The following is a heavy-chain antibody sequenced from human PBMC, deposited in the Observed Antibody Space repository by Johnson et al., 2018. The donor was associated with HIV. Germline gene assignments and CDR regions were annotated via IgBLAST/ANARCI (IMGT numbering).Heavy chain of an antibody. CDR3: AREKTTPDAFDI. D-gene: IGHD4-11*01. V-gene: IGHV3-33*01. CDR1: GFTFSSYG. CDR2: IRYDGSNK. J-gene: IGHJ3*02. Sequence: QVQLVESGGGVVQPGRSLRLSCAASGFTFSSYGMHWVRQAPGKGLEWVAFIRYDGSNKYYADSVKGRFTISRDNSKNTLYLQMNSLRAEDTAVYYCAREKTTPDAFDIWGQGTMVTVSS.